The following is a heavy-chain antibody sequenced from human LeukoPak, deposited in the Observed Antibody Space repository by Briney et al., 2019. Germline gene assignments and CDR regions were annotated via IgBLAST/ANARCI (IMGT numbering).Heavy chain of an antibody. CDR3: TRGAPVGSSREFDY. CDR2: IYYSGST. J-gene: IGHJ4*02. V-gene: IGHV4-59*12. Sequence: SETLSLTCTVSGGSISSYYWSWIRQPPGKGLEWIGYIYYSGSTNYNPSLKSRVTISVDTSKNQFSLQLNSVTPEDTAVYYCTRGAPVGSSREFDYWGQGTLVTVSS. D-gene: IGHD5-24*01. CDR1: GGSISSYY.